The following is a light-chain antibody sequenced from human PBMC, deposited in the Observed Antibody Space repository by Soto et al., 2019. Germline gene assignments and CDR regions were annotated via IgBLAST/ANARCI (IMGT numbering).Light chain of an antibody. Sequence: DIQMSQSPSTLSASVGDRVTITCRASQTVTTWLAWYQQKPGKAPKLLIFDASSLQSGVPSRFSGSGSGTDFTLTINSLQPDDFATYYCQQYNSYAPWTFGQGTKVDIK. CDR2: DAS. V-gene: IGKV1-5*01. J-gene: IGKJ1*01. CDR3: QQYNSYAPWT. CDR1: QTVTTW.